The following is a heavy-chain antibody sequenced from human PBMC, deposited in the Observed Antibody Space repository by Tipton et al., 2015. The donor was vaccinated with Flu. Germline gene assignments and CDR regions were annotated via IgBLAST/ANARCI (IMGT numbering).Heavy chain of an antibody. Sequence: QVQLVQSGGGVVQPGRSLRLSCAASGFTFSSYGMHWVRQAPGKGLEWVAVIWYDGSNKYYADSVKGRFTISRDNSKNTLYLQMNSLRAEDTAVYYCASELYYHSGRPDYWGQGTLVTVSS. J-gene: IGHJ4*02. CDR3: ASELYYHSGRPDY. V-gene: IGHV3-33*01. D-gene: IGHD2-8*01. CDR2: IWYDGSNK. CDR1: GFTFSSYG.